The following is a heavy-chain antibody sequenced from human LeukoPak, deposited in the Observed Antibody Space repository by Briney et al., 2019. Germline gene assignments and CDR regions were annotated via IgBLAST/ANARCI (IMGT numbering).Heavy chain of an antibody. CDR1: GFTFSSYS. D-gene: IGHD3-3*01. CDR2: IGSDFGT. V-gene: IGHV3-23*01. J-gene: IGHJ4*02. CDR3: AKDILGWSFDS. Sequence: GGSLRLSCAASGFTFSSYSMNWVRQAPGKGLEWVSGIGSDFGTHYADSVKGRFTISRDNSKNTMYLQMNSLRAEDTAVYYCAKDILGWSFDSWGQGITVTVSS.